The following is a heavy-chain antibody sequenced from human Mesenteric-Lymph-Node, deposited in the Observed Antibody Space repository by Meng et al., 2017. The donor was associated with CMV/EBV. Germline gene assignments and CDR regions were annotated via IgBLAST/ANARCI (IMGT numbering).Heavy chain of an antibody. CDR3: ARDLAVDYYGMDV. Sequence: ASVKVSCKTFQYTFSAYYLHWLRQAPGQGLEWMGHINPNSGSTTYAQKFQGRVAVTRDTSMSTAYMELSGLRSDDTAVYYCARDLAVDYYGMDVWGQGTTVTVSS. CDR1: QYTFSAYY. V-gene: IGHV1-2*06. J-gene: IGHJ6*02. CDR2: INPNSGST.